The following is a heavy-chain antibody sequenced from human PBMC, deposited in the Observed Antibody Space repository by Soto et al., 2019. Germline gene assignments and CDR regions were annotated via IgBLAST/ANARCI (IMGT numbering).Heavy chain of an antibody. CDR3: ARDGPYGSGSYFWFDP. J-gene: IGHJ5*02. D-gene: IGHD3-10*01. V-gene: IGHV1-46*03. CDR1: GYTFTSYY. Sequence: QVQLVQSGAEVKKPGASVKVSCKASGYTFTSYYMHWVRQAPGQGLEWMGIINPSGGSTSYAQKFQGRVTMTRETSTSTVYMELSSLRSEDTAVYYCARDGPYGSGSYFWFDPWGQGTLVTVSS. CDR2: INPSGGST.